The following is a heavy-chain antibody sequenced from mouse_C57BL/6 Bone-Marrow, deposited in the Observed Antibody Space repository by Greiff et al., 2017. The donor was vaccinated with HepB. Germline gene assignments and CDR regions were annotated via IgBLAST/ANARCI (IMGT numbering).Heavy chain of an antibody. CDR2: IDPNSGGT. CDR3: ARDSDYYGSSSFAY. D-gene: IGHD1-1*01. CDR1: GYAFSSYW. J-gene: IGHJ3*01. Sequence: QVQLQQSGAELVKPGASVKISCKASGYAFSSYWMNWVKQRPGKGLEWIGRIDPNSGGTKYNEKFKSKATLTVDKPSSTAYMQLSSLTSEDSAVYYCARDSDYYGSSSFAYWGQGTLVTVSA. V-gene: IGHV1-72*01.